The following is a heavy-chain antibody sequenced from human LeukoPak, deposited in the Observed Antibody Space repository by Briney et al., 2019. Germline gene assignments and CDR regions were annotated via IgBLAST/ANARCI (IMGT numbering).Heavy chain of an antibody. Sequence: GGSLRLSCAASGFTFSNTWMNWVRQAPGKGLEYVAAISSNGGSTYYADSVKGRLTISRDNSKNTLYLQMSSLRAEDTAVYYCVKDGYSSGYYRDYWGQGTLVTVSS. V-gene: IGHV3-64D*09. CDR1: GFTFSNTW. J-gene: IGHJ4*02. CDR3: VKDGYSSGYYRDY. D-gene: IGHD3-22*01. CDR2: ISSNGGST.